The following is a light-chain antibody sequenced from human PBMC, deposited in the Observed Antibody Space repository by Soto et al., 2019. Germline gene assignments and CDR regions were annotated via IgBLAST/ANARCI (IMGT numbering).Light chain of an antibody. Sequence: DIQMTQSPSTLAASVGDTVTMTCRSSSKWLAWYQKKPGKAPKLLIYDVSNLERGVPPRFSGSTSGAESTLTITXXQPDDLGTYYCQHTTDFTFGQGTKVEIK. CDR1: SSSKW. J-gene: IGKJ2*01. V-gene: IGKV1-5*01. CDR2: DVS. CDR3: QHTTDFT.